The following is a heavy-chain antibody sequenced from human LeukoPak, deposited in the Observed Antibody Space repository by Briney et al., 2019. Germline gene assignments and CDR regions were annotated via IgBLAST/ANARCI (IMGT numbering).Heavy chain of an antibody. CDR3: ARSQQERRGSYYIFDY. V-gene: IGHV4-59*08. D-gene: IGHD1-26*01. CDR1: GGSISSYY. Sequence: KPSETLSLTCTVSGGSISSYYWSWIRQPPGKGLEWIGYIYYSGSTNYNPSLKSRVTISVDTSKNQFSLKLSSVTAADTAVYYCARSQQERRGSYYIFDYWGQGTLVTVSS. CDR2: IYYSGST. J-gene: IGHJ4*02.